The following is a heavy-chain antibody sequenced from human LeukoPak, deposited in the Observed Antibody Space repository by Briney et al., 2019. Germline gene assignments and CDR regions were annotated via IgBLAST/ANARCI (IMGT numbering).Heavy chain of an antibody. Sequence: SETLSLTCTVSGASISSYYWSWIRQPPGKGLEWIGYISYSGSTNYNPSLKSRVTISADTSKNQASLTLSSITAADTTVYYCARHPELYFFDYWGQGTLVTVSS. CDR1: GASISSYY. CDR2: ISYSGST. D-gene: IGHD3-10*01. CDR3: ARHPELYFFDY. V-gene: IGHV4-59*08. J-gene: IGHJ4*02.